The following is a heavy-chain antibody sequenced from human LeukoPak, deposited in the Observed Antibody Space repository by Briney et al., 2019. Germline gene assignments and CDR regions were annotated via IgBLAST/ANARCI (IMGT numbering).Heavy chain of an antibody. J-gene: IGHJ6*03. Sequence: SVKVSCKASGFTFTSSAMQWVRQARGQHLEWIGWIVVGSGNTNYAQKFQERVTITRDMSTSTAYMELSSLRSEDTAVYYCAADWVAAAGALRYYYYMDVWGKGTTVTVSS. CDR1: GFTFTSSA. CDR2: IVVGSGNT. D-gene: IGHD6-13*01. CDR3: AADWVAAAGALRYYYYMDV. V-gene: IGHV1-58*02.